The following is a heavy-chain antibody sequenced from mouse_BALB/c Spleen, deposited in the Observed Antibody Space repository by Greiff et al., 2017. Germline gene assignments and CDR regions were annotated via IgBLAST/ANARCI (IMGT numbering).Heavy chain of an antibody. CDR2: IYPGNSDT. CDR3: TREGARDYDYAMDY. V-gene: IGHV1-5*01. Sequence: EVQLQQSGTVLARPGASVKMSCKASGYTFTSYWMHWVKQRPGQGLEWIGAIYPGNSDTSYNQKFKGKAKLTAVTSTSTAYMELSSLTNEDSAVYYCTREGARDYDYAMDYWGQGTSVTVSS. CDR1: GYTFTSYW. J-gene: IGHJ4*01. D-gene: IGHD2-4*01.